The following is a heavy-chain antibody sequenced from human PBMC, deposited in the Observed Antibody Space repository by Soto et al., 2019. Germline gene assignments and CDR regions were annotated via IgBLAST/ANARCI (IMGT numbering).Heavy chain of an antibody. V-gene: IGHV1-18*01. D-gene: IGHD2-8*01. J-gene: IGHJ6*02. CDR2: ISTYNGDT. Sequence: QVQLVQSGAEVKKPGASVKVSCKASGYTFTTYDISWVRQAPGQGLEWMGRISTYNGDTNYPQSLQGRLTMTTDTSTATDYMELRSLGSNDTAVYYCAREPYHVLMVNAPNLYGMDVWGQGTTVTVSS. CDR3: AREPYHVLMVNAPNLYGMDV. CDR1: GYTFTTYD.